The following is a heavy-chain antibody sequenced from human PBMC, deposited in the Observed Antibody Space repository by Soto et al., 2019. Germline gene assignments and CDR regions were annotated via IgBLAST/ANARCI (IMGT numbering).Heavy chain of an antibody. V-gene: IGHV1-69*06. CDR3: ARPNYYDSSGYLERYYYYGMDV. CDR2: IIPIFGTA. D-gene: IGHD3-22*01. Sequence: SVKVSCKASGGTFSSYAISWVRQAPGQGLEWMGGIIPIFGTANYAQKFQGRVTITADKSTSTAYMELSSLRSEDTAVYYCARPNYYDSSGYLERYYYYGMDVWGQGTTVTVSS. CDR1: GGTFSSYA. J-gene: IGHJ6*02.